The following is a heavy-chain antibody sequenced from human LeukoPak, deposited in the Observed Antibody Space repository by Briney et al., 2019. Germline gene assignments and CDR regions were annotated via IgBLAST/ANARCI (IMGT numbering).Heavy chain of an antibody. D-gene: IGHD3-10*01. Sequence: SETLSLTCTVSGGSISSHYWSWIRQPPGKGLEWIGYIYYNGSTNYNPSLKSRVTISVDTSKNQFSLKLSSVTAADTAVYYCARDLDYGSGSYYDYWGQGTLVTVSS. J-gene: IGHJ4*02. CDR2: IYYNGST. CDR1: GGSISSHY. CDR3: ARDLDYGSGSYYDY. V-gene: IGHV4-59*11.